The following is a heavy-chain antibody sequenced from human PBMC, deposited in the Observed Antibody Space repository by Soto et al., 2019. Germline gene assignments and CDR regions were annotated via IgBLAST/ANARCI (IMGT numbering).Heavy chain of an antibody. CDR1: GFTFSSYG. D-gene: IGHD1-1*01. V-gene: IGHV3-30*18. J-gene: IGHJ4*02. CDR2: ISYDGSNK. Sequence: QVELVESGGGVVQPGGSLRLSCAGSGFTFSSYGMHGVRQVPGKGLVWVAVISYDGSNKYYADSVKGRFNISRDNSKNSLYLQMNSLRAEDTAVYYCAKLASLMEFDYWVQGTPVTVSS. CDR3: AKLASLMEFDY.